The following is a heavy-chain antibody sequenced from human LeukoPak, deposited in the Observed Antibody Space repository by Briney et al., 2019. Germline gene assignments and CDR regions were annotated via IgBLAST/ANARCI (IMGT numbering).Heavy chain of an antibody. CDR3: ARSNTNGIWFGESNWFDP. D-gene: IGHD3-10*01. J-gene: IGHJ5*02. Sequence: KASETLSLTCTVSGGSISSSSYYWGWIRQPPGKGLEWIGSIYYSGSTYYNPSLKSRVTISVDTSKNQFSLKLSSVTAADTAVYYCARSNTNGIWFGESNWFDPWGQGTLVTVSS. CDR1: GGSISSSSYY. CDR2: IYYSGST. V-gene: IGHV4-39*07.